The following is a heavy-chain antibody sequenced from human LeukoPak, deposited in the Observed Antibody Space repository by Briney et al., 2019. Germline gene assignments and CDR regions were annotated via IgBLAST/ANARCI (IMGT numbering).Heavy chain of an antibody. CDR1: GFTFSSYG. CDR2: VYSDGKI. Sequence: GGSLRLSCAASGFTFSSYGMSWVRQAPGKGLEWVAVVYSDGKIEYADYVKGRFTISRDNSKNRQSQNTLYLQMNSLRAEDTAVYYCASNLWYWGQGTLVTVSS. J-gene: IGHJ4*02. D-gene: IGHD1-14*01. CDR3: ASNLWY. V-gene: IGHV3-53*01.